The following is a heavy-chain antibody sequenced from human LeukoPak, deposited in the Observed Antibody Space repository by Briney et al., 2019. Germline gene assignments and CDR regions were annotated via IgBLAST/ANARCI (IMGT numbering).Heavy chain of an antibody. CDR2: IYYSGST. V-gene: IGHV4-30-4*01. CDR3: AKPHDYGRRLRYWYLDL. D-gene: IGHD5-12*01. Sequence: SETLSLTCTVSGGSISSGDYYWSWIRQPPGKGLEWIGYIYYSGSTYYNPSLKSRVTISVDTSKNQFSLKLSSVTAADTAVYYCAKPHDYGRRLRYWYLDLWGRGTLVTVSS. J-gene: IGHJ2*01. CDR1: GGSISSGDYY.